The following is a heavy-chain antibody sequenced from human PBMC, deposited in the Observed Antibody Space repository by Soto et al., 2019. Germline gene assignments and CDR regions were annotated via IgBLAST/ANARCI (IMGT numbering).Heavy chain of an antibody. CDR3: AKGHYDILTGLDY. CDR2: ISGSTSVT. CDR1: GFTFSSYC. D-gene: IGHD3-9*01. V-gene: IGHV3-48*01. J-gene: IGHJ4*02. Sequence: PGGSLILSCAASGFTFSSYCMNWVRQAPGKGLEWVSHISGSTSVTYYADSVKGRFTISRDNAKNSLFLQMNSLRVEDTAVYYCAKGHYDILTGLDYWGQGILVTVSS.